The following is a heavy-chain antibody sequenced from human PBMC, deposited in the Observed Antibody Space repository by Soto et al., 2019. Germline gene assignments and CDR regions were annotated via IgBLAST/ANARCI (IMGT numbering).Heavy chain of an antibody. J-gene: IGHJ4*02. CDR1: GYTFTSYA. D-gene: IGHD3-10*01. Sequence: ASVKVSCKASGYTFTSYAMHWVRQAPGQRLEWMGWINAGNGNTKNSQKFQGRVTITRDTSASTAYMELSSLRSEDTAVYYCARELGTGLWFGEFYFDYWGQGTLVTVSS. V-gene: IGHV1-3*01. CDR3: ARELGTGLWFGEFYFDY. CDR2: INAGNGNT.